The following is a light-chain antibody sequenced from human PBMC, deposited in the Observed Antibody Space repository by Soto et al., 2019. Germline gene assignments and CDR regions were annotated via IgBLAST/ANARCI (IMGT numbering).Light chain of an antibody. CDR3: QSYDSRLGGYVV. V-gene: IGLV1-40*01. Sequence: QPVLTQPPSVSGAPGQRVTISCTGSSSNIGAGYDVHWYQQLPGTAPKLLIYGNSNRPSGVPDRFSGSKSGTSASLAITGLQAEDEADYSCQSYDSRLGGYVVFGGGTKLTVL. CDR2: GNS. J-gene: IGLJ2*01. CDR1: SSNIGAGYD.